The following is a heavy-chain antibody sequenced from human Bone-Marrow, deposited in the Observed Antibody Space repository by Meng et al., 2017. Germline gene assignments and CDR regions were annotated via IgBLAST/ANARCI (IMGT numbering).Heavy chain of an antibody. CDR2: IKQDGSEK. J-gene: IGHJ4*02. CDR3: ARDGIRWIQLWLN. D-gene: IGHD5-18*01. CDR1: GFTFSSYW. Sequence: GGSLRLSCAASGFTFSSYWMSWVRQAPGKGLEWVANIKQDGSEKYYVDSVKGRFTISRDNAKNSLYLQMNSLRAEDTAVYYCARDGIRWIQLWLNWGQGNLVTVSS. V-gene: IGHV3-7*01.